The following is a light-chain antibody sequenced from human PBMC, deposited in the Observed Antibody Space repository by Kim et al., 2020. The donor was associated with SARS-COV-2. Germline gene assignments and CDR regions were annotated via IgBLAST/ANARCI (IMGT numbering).Light chain of an antibody. V-gene: IGLV3-21*04. CDR3: QVWDSSSDHRVV. CDR2: YDS. Sequence: PGKTAGGSWGGNSSGGKSVHWYQAKPGQAPVLVMYYDSDRPSGIPERFSGSNSGNTATLTISRVEAGDEADYYCQVWDSSSDHRVVFGGGTQLTVL. CDR1: SSGGKS. J-gene: IGLJ2*01.